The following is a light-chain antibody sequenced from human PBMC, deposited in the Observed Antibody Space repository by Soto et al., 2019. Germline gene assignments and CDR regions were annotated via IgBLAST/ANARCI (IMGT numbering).Light chain of an antibody. CDR2: AVH. V-gene: IGLV2-14*03. J-gene: IGLJ1*01. CDR1: TSDIGGYDY. Sequence: QSALTQPASVSGSPGQSITISCTGSTSDIGGYDYVSWYQQYPGKAPKLIIYAVHSRPSGVSNRFSGSKSGNTASLTISGLQAEDEADYHCSSYTPSSTYVFGTGTQAHRP. CDR3: SSYTPSSTYV.